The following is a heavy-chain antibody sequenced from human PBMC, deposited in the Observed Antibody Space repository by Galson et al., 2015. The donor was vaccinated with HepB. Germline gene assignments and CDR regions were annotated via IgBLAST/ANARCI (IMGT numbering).Heavy chain of an antibody. D-gene: IGHD1-26*01. CDR2: MFYSGVS. CDR3: ARWDSGTYYDAFDI. J-gene: IGHJ3*02. V-gene: IGHV4-61*02. Sequence: LSLTCTVSGGSLRSDRYYWAWIRQPAGKGLEWIGRMFYSGVSDYNPSLRSRVTMSADPSKNQFSLNVNSVTAADTAIYYCARWDSGTYYDAFDIWGRGTMVTVSS. CDR1: GGSLRSDRYY.